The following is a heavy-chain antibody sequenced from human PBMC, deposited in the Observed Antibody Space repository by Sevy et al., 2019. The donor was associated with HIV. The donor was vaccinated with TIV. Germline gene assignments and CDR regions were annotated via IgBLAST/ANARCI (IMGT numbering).Heavy chain of an antibody. CDR2: INSSGGST. J-gene: IGHJ6*03. CDR3: AKNPVEWLGYNYYYMDV. V-gene: IGHV3-23*01. CDR1: GFTFSSYA. Sequence: GESLKISCAASGFTFSSYAMSWVRQAPGKGLEWVSGINSSGGSTYYAASVKGRFTISRDNSKNTLYLQMSSLRPEDTAVYFCAKNPVEWLGYNYYYMDVWGKGATVTVSS. D-gene: IGHD3-3*01.